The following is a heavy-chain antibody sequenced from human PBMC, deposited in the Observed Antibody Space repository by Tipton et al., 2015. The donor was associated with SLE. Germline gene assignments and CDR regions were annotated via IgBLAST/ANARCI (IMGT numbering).Heavy chain of an antibody. Sequence: LRLSCTVSGGSISSYYWSWIRQPPGKGLEWIGYIYTSGSTNYNPSLKSRVTISVDTSKNQFSLKLSSVTAADTAVYYCARLGYYYGMDVWGQGTTVTVSS. J-gene: IGHJ6*02. V-gene: IGHV4-4*09. CDR1: GGSISSYY. CDR2: IYTSGST. CDR3: ARLGYYYGMDV.